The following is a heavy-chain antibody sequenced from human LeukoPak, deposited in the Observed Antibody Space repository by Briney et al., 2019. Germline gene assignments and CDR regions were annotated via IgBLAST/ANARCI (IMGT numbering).Heavy chain of an antibody. CDR3: AREITVTRPFDY. J-gene: IGHJ4*02. D-gene: IGHD4-17*01. CDR2: ISASGST. CDR1: NGSISIYY. Sequence: PSETLSLTRTVSNGSISIYYWSWVRQPAGKGLEWIGRISASGSTNYNPSLKSRVTMSLDTSKNQFSLKLSSVTAADTAVYSCAREITVTRPFDYWGPGTLVTVSS. V-gene: IGHV4-4*07.